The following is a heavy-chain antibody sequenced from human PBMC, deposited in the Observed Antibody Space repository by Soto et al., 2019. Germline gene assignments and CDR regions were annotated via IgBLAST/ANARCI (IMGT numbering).Heavy chain of an antibody. V-gene: IGHV3-48*02. J-gene: IGHJ6*02. CDR3: ARRGRDGYYYYYGMDV. Sequence: QPGGSLRLSCAASGFTFSSYSMNWVRQAPGKGLEWVSYISSSSSTIYYADSVKGRFTISRDNAKKSLYLQMNRLREEDTAVYYCARRGRDGYYYYYGMDVWGQGTTVTVSS. CDR2: ISSSSSTI. CDR1: GFTFSSYS. D-gene: IGHD3-16*01.